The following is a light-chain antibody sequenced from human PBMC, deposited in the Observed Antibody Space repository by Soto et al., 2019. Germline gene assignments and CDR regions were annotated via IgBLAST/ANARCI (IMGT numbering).Light chain of an antibody. CDR1: QGVSSS. CDR3: QQLHSYPFT. Sequence: IQFTQSPPSLSASVGDRVTITCRASQGVSSSLAWYHQQPGKAPKLLIYAATTLQSGVPSRFSGSGSGTDFTLTINSLQPEDFATYYCQQLHSYPFTFGQGTRLEIK. V-gene: IGKV1-9*01. CDR2: AAT. J-gene: IGKJ5*01.